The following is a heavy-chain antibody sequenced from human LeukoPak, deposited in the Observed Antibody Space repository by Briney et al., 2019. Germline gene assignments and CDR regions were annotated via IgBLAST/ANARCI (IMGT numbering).Heavy chain of an antibody. Sequence: GGSLRLSCAASGFTFSDYYMSWIRQAPGKGMERVSYISSSCSTIYYADSLKGRFTISRDNAKNSLYLQMNTLIAEDTAVYYCASSITMIVVAHWGQGTLVAVSS. J-gene: IGHJ4*02. CDR3: ASSITMIVVAH. CDR2: ISSSCSTI. CDR1: GFTFSDYY. D-gene: IGHD3-22*01. V-gene: IGHV3-11*01.